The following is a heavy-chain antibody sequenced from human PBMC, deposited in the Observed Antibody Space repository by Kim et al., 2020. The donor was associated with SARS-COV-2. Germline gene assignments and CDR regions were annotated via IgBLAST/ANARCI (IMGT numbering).Heavy chain of an antibody. D-gene: IGHD6-19*01. Sequence: GGSLRLSCAASGFTFSSYAMHWVRQAPGKGLEWVAVISYDGSNKYYADSVKGRFTISRDNSKNTLYLQMNSLRAEDTAVYYCARGPGYSSGWFDYWGQG. J-gene: IGHJ5*02. CDR3: ARGPGYSSGWFDY. V-gene: IGHV3-30-3*01. CDR1: GFTFSSYA. CDR2: ISYDGSNK.